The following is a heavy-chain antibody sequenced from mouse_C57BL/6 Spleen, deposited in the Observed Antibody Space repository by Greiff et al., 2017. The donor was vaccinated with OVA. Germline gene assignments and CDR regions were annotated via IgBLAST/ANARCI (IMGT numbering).Heavy chain of an antibody. CDR2: FYPGSDSI. V-gene: IGHV1-62-2*01. D-gene: IGHD2-3*01. CDR1: GFTFTEYT. J-gene: IGHJ3*01. CDR3: ERNAMASDVDGGFAY. Sequence: QVQLQQSGAELVKPGASVKLSCTASGFTFTEYTIHWVKQRSGQGLEWNGWFYPGSDSIEYHEKFKDKATLTADKSSSTGYMELSRLTSEAAAVYVCERNAMASDVDGGFAYWGQGTLVTVSA.